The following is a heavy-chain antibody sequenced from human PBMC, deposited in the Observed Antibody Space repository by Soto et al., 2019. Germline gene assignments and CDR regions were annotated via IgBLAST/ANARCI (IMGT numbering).Heavy chain of an antibody. Sequence: QVQLVESGGGVVQPGRSLRLSCAASGFTFSSYAMHWVRQAPGKGLEWVAVISYDGSNKYYADSVKGRFTISRDNXKNTLYLQMNSLRAEDTAVYYCARGIYGGNSGLDYWGQGTLVTVSS. J-gene: IGHJ4*02. CDR1: GFTFSSYA. CDR3: ARGIYGGNSGLDY. V-gene: IGHV3-30-3*01. D-gene: IGHD4-17*01. CDR2: ISYDGSNK.